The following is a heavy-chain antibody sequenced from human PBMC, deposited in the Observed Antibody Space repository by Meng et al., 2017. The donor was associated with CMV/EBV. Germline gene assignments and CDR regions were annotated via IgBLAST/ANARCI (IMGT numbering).Heavy chain of an antibody. CDR1: GSSFDNYA. D-gene: IGHD6-19*01. CDR2: ISGSGGSR. CDR3: AKGVYSSGYYYYGMDV. V-gene: IGHV3-23*01. Sequence: GESLKTSCVGSGSSFDNYAMSWGRQAPGKGLEWVSTISGSGGSRYYADSVKGRFTISRDNSKNTLYLQMNSLRTEDTAVYYCAKGVYSSGYYYYGMDVGGQGTTVTVSS. J-gene: IGHJ6*02.